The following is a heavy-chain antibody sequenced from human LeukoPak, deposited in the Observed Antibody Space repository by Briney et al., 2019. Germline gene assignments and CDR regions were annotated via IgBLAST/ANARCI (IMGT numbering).Heavy chain of an antibody. D-gene: IGHD2-2*01. J-gene: IGHJ3*02. CDR3: ARESGGVPAADAFDI. Sequence: SETLSLTCTVSGYSISSGYYWGWIRQPPGKGLEWIGSIYHSGSTYYNPSLKSRVTISVDTSKNQFSLKLSSVTAADTAVYYCARESGGVPAADAFDIWGQGTMVTVSS. V-gene: IGHV4-38-2*02. CDR2: IYHSGST. CDR1: GYSISSGYY.